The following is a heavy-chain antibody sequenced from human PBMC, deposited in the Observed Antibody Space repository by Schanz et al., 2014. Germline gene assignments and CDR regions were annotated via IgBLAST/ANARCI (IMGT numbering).Heavy chain of an antibody. J-gene: IGHJ4*02. D-gene: IGHD4-17*01. V-gene: IGHV3-33*01. Sequence: QVQLVESGGDVVQPGRSLRLSCAASGFTFSSYGMHWVRQAPGKGLEWVAVIWYDGNNKYYADSVKGRFTISRDNSKNILYLQMNSLRAEDTALYYCVRDTDYHFDYWGQGTLVTVSS. CDR2: IWYDGNNK. CDR3: VRDTDYHFDY. CDR1: GFTFSSYG.